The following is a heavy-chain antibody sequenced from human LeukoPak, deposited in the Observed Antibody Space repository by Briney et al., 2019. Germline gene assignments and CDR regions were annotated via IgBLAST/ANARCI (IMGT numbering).Heavy chain of an antibody. Sequence: PGGSLRLSCAASGFTFSSYGMHWVRQAPGKGLEWVAFIRYDGSNKYYADSVKGRFTISRDNSKNTLYLQMNSLRAEDTAVYYCAKDNLYDILTGYSDYWGQGTLVTVSS. CDR3: AKDNLYDILTGYSDY. J-gene: IGHJ4*02. CDR2: IRYDGSNK. D-gene: IGHD3-9*01. V-gene: IGHV3-30*02. CDR1: GFTFSSYG.